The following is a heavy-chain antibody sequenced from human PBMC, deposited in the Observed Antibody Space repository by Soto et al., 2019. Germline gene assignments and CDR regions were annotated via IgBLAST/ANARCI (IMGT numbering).Heavy chain of an antibody. Sequence: PGGSLRLSCAASGFTVSTNYMNWVRQAPGKGLEWVSVIYSGGSTYYADSVKGRFTISRDNSKSTLYLQMNSLRAEDTAVYYCANTVTTNHYFDYWGQGTLVTVSS. CDR1: GFTVSTNY. J-gene: IGHJ4*02. D-gene: IGHD4-4*01. CDR2: IYSGGST. CDR3: ANTVTTNHYFDY. V-gene: IGHV3-53*01.